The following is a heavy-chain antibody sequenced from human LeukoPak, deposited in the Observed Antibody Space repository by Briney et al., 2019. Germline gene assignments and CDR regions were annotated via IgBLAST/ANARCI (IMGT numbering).Heavy chain of an antibody. Sequence: ASVKVSCKASGYTFTNYGINWVRQAPGPGLEWMGWISAYNGNTNYAQNFQGRVTMTTDTSTSTAYMELRSLRSDDTAVYCCARGDSGLDYWGQGTLVTVSS. CDR3: ARGDSGLDY. J-gene: IGHJ4*02. CDR1: GYTFTNYG. V-gene: IGHV1-18*01. CDR2: ISAYNGNT. D-gene: IGHD2-15*01.